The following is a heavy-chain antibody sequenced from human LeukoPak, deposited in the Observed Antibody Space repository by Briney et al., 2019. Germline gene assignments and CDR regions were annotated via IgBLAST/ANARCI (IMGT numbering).Heavy chain of an antibody. CDR1: GGSISGYY. D-gene: IGHD1-26*01. CDR2: IYYSGNT. J-gene: IGHJ4*02. Sequence: SGTLSLTCTVSGGSISGYYWSWIRQPPGRGLEYIGYIYYSGNTNYNPALQSRVTISVDTSKNQFSLNLNSVTAADTAVYYCARLNTIGGTYPHNDYWGRGILVTVSS. CDR3: ARLNTIGGTYPHNDY. V-gene: IGHV4-59*01.